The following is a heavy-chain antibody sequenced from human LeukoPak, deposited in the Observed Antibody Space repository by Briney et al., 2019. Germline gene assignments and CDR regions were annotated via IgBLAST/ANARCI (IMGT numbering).Heavy chain of an antibody. D-gene: IGHD3-22*01. CDR2: ISGSGGST. CDR3: ARGSDRSGYSFDY. J-gene: IGHJ4*02. CDR1: GFTFSSYA. Sequence: GGSLRLSCAASGFTFSSYAMSWVRQAPGKGLEWVSAISGSGGSTYYADSVKGRFTISRDNSKNTLYLQMNSLRAEDTAVYYCARGSDRSGYSFDYWGQGTLVTVSS. V-gene: IGHV3-23*01.